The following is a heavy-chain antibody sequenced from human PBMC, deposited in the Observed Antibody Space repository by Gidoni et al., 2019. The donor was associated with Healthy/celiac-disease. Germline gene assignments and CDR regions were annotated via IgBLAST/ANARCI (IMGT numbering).Heavy chain of an antibody. V-gene: IGHV1-69*04. D-gene: IGHD3-22*01. CDR3: ARARYYDSSGYPTHFDY. CDR2: IITILGIA. Sequence: QVQLVQAGAEVKKPGCSMKGSCKSSGVSFHSSAIRWVRQAPGQGREWMGRIITILGIANYAQKFQGRVTITADKSTSTAYMELSSLRSEDTAVYYCARARYYDSSGYPTHFDYWGQGTLVTVSS. CDR1: GVSFHSSA. J-gene: IGHJ4*02.